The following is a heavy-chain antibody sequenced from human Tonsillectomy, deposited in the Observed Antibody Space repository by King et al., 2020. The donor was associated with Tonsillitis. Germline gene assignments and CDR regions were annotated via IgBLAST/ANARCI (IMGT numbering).Heavy chain of an antibody. J-gene: IGHJ4*02. CDR2: IKSKADGVTT. D-gene: IGHD3-9*01. CDR1: GFIFTNAW. Sequence: VQLVESGGGLVKPGGSLRLSCAASGFIFTNAWMNWVRQTPGKGLEWVGRIKSKADGVTTDYAAPVKGRFTISRDDSKNTLYLQVNSLKTEDTAVYYCTKLHTDILTGYYTADYWGQGTLVTVSS. CDR3: TKLHTDILTGYYTADY. V-gene: IGHV3-15*01.